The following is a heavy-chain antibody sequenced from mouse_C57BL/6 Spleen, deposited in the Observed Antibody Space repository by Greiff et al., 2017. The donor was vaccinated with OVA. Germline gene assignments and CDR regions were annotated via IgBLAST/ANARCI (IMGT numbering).Heavy chain of an antibody. V-gene: IGHV1-55*01. CDR2: IYPGSGST. J-gene: IGHJ1*03. CDR3: ARSTYYYGSPYWYFDV. CDR1: GYTFTSYW. Sequence: QVQLQQPGAELVKPGASVKMSCKASGYTFTSYWITWVKQRPGQGLEWIGDIYPGSGSTNYNEKFKSQATLTVDTSSSTAYMQLSSLTSEDSAVYYCARSTYYYGSPYWYFDVWGTGTTVTVSS. D-gene: IGHD1-1*01.